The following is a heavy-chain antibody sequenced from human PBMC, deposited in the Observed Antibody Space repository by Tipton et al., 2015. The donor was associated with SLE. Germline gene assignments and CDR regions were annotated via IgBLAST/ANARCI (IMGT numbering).Heavy chain of an antibody. CDR3: AKDGITMIVVALDY. D-gene: IGHD3-22*01. V-gene: IGHV3-23*01. CDR2: ISSGGLST. CDR1: GFSFSSYA. J-gene: IGHJ4*02. Sequence: SLRLSCAASGFSFSSYAMSWVRQAPGKGLEWVSAISSGGLSTSYEGSVKGRFTIDRDNSRSMLYLQMNSLRVEDTAVYYCAKDGITMIVVALDYWGQGTLVTVSS.